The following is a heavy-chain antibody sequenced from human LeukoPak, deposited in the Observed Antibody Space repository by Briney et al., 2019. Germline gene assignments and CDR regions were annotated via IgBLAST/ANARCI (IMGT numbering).Heavy chain of an antibody. CDR1: GYTFTSYD. V-gene: IGHV1-8*01. CDR3: AMIAVAGTGYYYYYMDV. CDR2: MNPNSGNT. J-gene: IGHJ6*03. D-gene: IGHD6-19*01. Sequence: ASVKVSCTASGYTFTSYDINWVRQATAQGLEWMGWMNPNSGNTGYAQKFQGRVTMTRNTSISTAYMELSSLRSEDTAVYYCAMIAVAGTGYYYYYMDVWGKGTTVTVSS.